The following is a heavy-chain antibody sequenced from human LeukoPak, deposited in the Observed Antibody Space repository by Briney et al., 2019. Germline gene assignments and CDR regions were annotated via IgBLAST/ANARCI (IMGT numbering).Heavy chain of an antibody. CDR2: ISWNSGSI. Sequence: AGGSLRLSCAASGFTVDDYAMHWVRQAPGKGLEWVSGISWNSGSIGYADSVKGRFTISRDNAKNSLYLQMNSLRAEDTALYYCAKVNYGSGSYAARDAFDIWGQGTVVTVSS. CDR3: AKVNYGSGSYAARDAFDI. J-gene: IGHJ3*02. D-gene: IGHD3-10*01. CDR1: GFTVDDYA. V-gene: IGHV3-9*01.